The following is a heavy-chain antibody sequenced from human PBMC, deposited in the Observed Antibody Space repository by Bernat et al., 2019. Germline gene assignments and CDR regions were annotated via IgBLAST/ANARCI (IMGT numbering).Heavy chain of an antibody. CDR1: GFTFSNYW. D-gene: IGHD3-16*01. Sequence: EVQLVESGGGLVQPGGSLRLSCVASGFTFSNYWMHWVRQVPAKGLVWVSRINGDGTATSYADSVNGRFAISRDNAKNTLYLQMDSLGGEDTAVYYCVRGGVDYWGQGTLVTVSS. CDR3: VRGGVDY. CDR2: INGDGTAT. J-gene: IGHJ4*02. V-gene: IGHV3-74*01.